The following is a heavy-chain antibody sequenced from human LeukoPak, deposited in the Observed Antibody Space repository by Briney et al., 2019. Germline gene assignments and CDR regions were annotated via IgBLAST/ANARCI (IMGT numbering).Heavy chain of an antibody. CDR2: ISGSGTI. CDR3: AIVSRVAVGWHKKKYYYYYMDV. CDR1: GGSIHSY. Sequence: SETLSLTCTVSGGSIHSYWSWIRQPAGKGLEWIGRISGSGTITYNPALQSRLTISIDTSKNQFSLKLMSVTAADTAVYYCAIVSRVAVGWHKKKYYYYYMDVWGKGTTVTVSS. J-gene: IGHJ6*03. D-gene: IGHD5-24*01. V-gene: IGHV4-4*07.